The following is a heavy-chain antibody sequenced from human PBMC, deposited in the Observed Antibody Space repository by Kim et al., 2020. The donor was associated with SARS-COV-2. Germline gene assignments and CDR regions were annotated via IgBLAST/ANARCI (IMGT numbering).Heavy chain of an antibody. Sequence: GGSLRLSCAASGFTFSSYAMSWVRQAPGKGLEWVSAISGSGGSTYYADSVKGRFTISRDNSKNTLYLQMNSLRAEDTAVYYCAKDYDFWSGYYSGYFDYWGQGTLVTVSS. V-gene: IGHV3-23*01. CDR1: GFTFSSYA. J-gene: IGHJ4*02. CDR2: ISGSGGST. D-gene: IGHD3-3*01. CDR3: AKDYDFWSGYYSGYFDY.